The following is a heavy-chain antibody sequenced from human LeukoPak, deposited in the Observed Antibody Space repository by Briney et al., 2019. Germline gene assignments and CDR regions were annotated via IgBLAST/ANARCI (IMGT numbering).Heavy chain of an antibody. D-gene: IGHD2-21*02. V-gene: IGHV3-21*01. J-gene: IGHJ4*02. CDR3: ARGWAAIPD. CDR2: ISSSSSYI. CDR1: GGSISSSS. Sequence: LSLTCTVSGGSISSSSYYWGWIRQPPGKGLEWVSSISSSSSYIYYADSVKGRFTISRDNAKNSLYLQMNSLRAEDTAVYYCARGWAAIPDWGRGTLVTVSS.